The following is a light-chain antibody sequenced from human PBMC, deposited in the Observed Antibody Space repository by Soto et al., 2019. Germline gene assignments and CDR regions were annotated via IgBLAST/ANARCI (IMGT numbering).Light chain of an antibody. V-gene: IGLV4-69*01. CDR3: QTWGTGMGV. CDR2: VNSDGSH. J-gene: IGLJ3*02. Sequence: QSVLTQPPSASASLGASVKVTCTLSSGHSSYAIAWHQQQPEKGPRYLMKVNSDGSHNKGDGIPDRFSGSSSGAERYLTISSLQSDDEGDYYCQTWGTGMGVFGGGTKLTVL. CDR1: SGHSSYA.